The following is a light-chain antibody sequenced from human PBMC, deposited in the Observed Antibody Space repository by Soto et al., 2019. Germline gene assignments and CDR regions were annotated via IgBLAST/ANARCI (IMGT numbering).Light chain of an antibody. CDR2: GAS. CDR1: QSVSSN. Sequence: EIVMTQSPATLSVSPGERATLSCRASQSVSSNLAWYQQKPGQAPRLLTSGASTRATGIPDRFSGSGSGTEFTLTISSLQSEDFAVYYCQQYNNWPALTFGGGTKVEIK. J-gene: IGKJ4*01. CDR3: QQYNNWPALT. V-gene: IGKV3-15*01.